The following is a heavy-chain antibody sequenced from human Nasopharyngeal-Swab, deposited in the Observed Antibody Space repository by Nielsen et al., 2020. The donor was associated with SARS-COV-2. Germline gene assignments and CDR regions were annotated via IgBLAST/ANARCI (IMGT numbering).Heavy chain of an antibody. CDR2: IYYSGNT. V-gene: IGHV4-39*07. CDR1: GGSISSSSYY. D-gene: IGHD1-26*01. CDR3: ARLLSGTKPPHDAFDI. Sequence: SETLSLTCTVSGGSISSSSYYWGWIRQPPGKGLEWIGSIYYSGNTYYNPSLKSRVTISVDTSNNQFSLKLSSVTAADTAVYYCARLLSGTKPPHDAFDIWGQGTMVTVSS. J-gene: IGHJ3*02.